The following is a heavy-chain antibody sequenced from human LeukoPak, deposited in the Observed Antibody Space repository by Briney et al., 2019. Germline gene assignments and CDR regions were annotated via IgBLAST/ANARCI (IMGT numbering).Heavy chain of an antibody. Sequence: PGRSLRLSCAASTFTFSSYNMNWVRQAPGKGLEWVSSISSSGTYIYYRDSVKGRFTISRDNAENSLYLQMHSLRAEDTAVYYCARVTRIAAADLDAFDIWGQGTMVTVSS. CDR3: ARVTRIAAADLDAFDI. CDR2: ISSSGTYI. V-gene: IGHV3-21*01. D-gene: IGHD6-13*01. CDR1: TFTFSSYN. J-gene: IGHJ3*02.